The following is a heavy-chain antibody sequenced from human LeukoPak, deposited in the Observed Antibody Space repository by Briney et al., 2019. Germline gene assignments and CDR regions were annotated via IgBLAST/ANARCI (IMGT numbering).Heavy chain of an antibody. CDR3: AAWTDRGYSY. CDR2: INPDGDGM. J-gene: IGHJ4*02. Sequence: GGSLRLSCAASGFDSGFDFNIYAMTWVRQAPGKGLEWVANINPDGDGMRFVDSVKGRFTMSRDNAQSSLHLQMNSLRVEDTAFYYCAAWTDRGYSYWGQGVLVTVSS. V-gene: IGHV3-7*01. CDR1: GFDFNIYA. D-gene: IGHD5-12*01.